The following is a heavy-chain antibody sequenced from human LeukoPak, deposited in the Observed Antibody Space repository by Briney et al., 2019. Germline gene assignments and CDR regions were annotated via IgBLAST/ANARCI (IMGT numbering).Heavy chain of an antibody. CDR3: ARDYYGSGSYLSVFDY. V-gene: IGHV1-18*01. D-gene: IGHD3-10*01. CDR1: GYTFTSYG. J-gene: IGHJ4*02. CDR2: ISAYNGNT. Sequence: GASVKVSCKASGYTFTSYGISWVRQAPGQGLEWMGRISAYNGNTNYAQKLQGRVTMTTDTSTSTAYMELRSLRSDDTAVYYCARDYYGSGSYLSVFDYWGQGTLVTVSS.